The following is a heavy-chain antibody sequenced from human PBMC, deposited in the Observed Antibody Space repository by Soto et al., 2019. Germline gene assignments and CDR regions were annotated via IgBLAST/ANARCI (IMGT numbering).Heavy chain of an antibody. Sequence: GGSLRLSCAASGFTFSDYYMSWIRQAPGKGLEWVSDISSSGSSIYYADSVKGRFTISRDNSKNSLYLQMNSLRAEDTAVYYCAKQPRIAARFSFSWGQGTLVTVSS. CDR2: ISSSGSSI. J-gene: IGHJ4*02. CDR3: AKQPRIAARFSFS. CDR1: GFTFSDYY. V-gene: IGHV3-11*01. D-gene: IGHD6-6*01.